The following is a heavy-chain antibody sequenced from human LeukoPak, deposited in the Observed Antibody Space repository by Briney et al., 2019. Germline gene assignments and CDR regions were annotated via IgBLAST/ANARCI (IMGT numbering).Heavy chain of an antibody. CDR2: INHSGST. D-gene: IGHD2-15*01. V-gene: IGHV4-34*01. CDR1: GGSFSGYY. J-gene: IGHJ3*02. Sequence: AETLTLTCTVYGGSFSGYYWSWLRQPPGKGLEWVGEINHSGSTKYNPSLKSRVTISVDTATTQFSLKLSCVTAADAAVYYCAILPVLVVVAAQRGGAFDIWGQGTMVTVSS. CDR3: AILPVLVVVAAQRGGAFDI.